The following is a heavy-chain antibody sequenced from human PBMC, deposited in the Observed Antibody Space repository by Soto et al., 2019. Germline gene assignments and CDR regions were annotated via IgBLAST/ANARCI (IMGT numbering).Heavy chain of an antibody. CDR2: IKSKTDGGTT. V-gene: IGHV3-15*01. CDR1: GFTFSNAW. CDR3: TTENKDYGAFDI. D-gene: IGHD4-17*01. J-gene: IGHJ3*02. Sequence: EVQLVESGGGLVKPGGSLRLSCAASGFTFSNAWMSWVRQAPGKGLEWVGRIKSKTDGGTTDYAAPGKGRFAISRDDSKNTMYLQMNSLKTEDTAVYYCTTENKDYGAFDIWGQGTMVTFSS.